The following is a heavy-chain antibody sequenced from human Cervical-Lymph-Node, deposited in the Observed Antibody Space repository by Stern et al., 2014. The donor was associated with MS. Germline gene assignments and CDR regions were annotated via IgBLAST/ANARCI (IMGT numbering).Heavy chain of an antibody. CDR3: AHRRRGLQFFDY. V-gene: IGHV2-5*02. J-gene: IGHJ4*02. Sequence: QITLKESGPTLVKPTQTLTLTCTFTGLSLSTSGEGVGWFRQPPGKALEWLTVIYWDEDKRYSPSLKSRLTITKDTSENQVVLTMINMDPVDTGTYYCAHRRRGLQFFDYWGQGTLVTVSS. CDR2: IYWDEDK. CDR1: GLSLSTSGEG. D-gene: IGHD5-24*01.